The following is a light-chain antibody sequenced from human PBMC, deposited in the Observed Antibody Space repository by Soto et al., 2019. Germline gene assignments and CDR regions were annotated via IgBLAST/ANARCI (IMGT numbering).Light chain of an antibody. J-gene: IGLJ2*01. Sequence: QSVLTQPPSASGTPGQRVTISCSGSSSNIGANPINWYQQLPGTAPKLLIYNNDQRPSGVPDRFSACKSGTSASLAISGLQSEDEADYYCEAWDDILCGVVLGGGTKLTVL. CDR3: EAWDDILCGVV. CDR2: NND. V-gene: IGLV1-44*01. CDR1: SSNIGANP.